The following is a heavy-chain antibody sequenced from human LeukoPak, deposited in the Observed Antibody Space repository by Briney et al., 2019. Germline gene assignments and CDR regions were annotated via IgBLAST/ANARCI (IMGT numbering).Heavy chain of an antibody. CDR1: GYTFTGYY. V-gene: IGHV1-2*02. Sequence: ASVKVSCKASGYTFTGYYMHWVRQAPGQGLEWMGWINPNSGGTNYAQKFQGRVTMTRDTSISTAYMELSRLRSDDTAVYYCARVFPSIRSSWPFDYWGQGTLVTVSS. CDR3: ARVFPSIRSSWPFDY. CDR2: INPNSGGT. J-gene: IGHJ4*02. D-gene: IGHD6-13*01.